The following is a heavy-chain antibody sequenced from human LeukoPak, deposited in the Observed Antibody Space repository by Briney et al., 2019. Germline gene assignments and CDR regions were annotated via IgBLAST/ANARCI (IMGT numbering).Heavy chain of an antibody. V-gene: IGHV4-39*07. D-gene: IGHD3-10*01. CDR2: IYYSGST. CDR1: GGSISSSSYY. CDR3: ARGLFGS. J-gene: IGHJ4*02. Sequence: SETLSLTCTVSGGSISSSSYYWGWIRQPPGKGLEWIGSIYYSGSTYYNPSLKSRVTISVDTSKNQFSLKLSSVTAADTAVYYCARGLFGSWGQGTLVTVSS.